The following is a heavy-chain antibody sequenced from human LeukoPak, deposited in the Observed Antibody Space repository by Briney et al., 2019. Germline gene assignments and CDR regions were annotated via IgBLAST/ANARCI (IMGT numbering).Heavy chain of an antibody. J-gene: IGHJ5*02. D-gene: IGHD2-2*01. Sequence: PSETLSLTCTVSGGSISSYYWSWIRQPPGKGLEWIGYIYYSGSTNYNPSLKSRVTISVDTSKNQFSLKLSSVTAADTAVYYCARRGIGYCSSTSCYGSGWFDPWGQGTLVTVSS. CDR1: GGSISSYY. CDR2: IYYSGST. CDR3: ARRGIGYCSSTSCYGSGWFDP. V-gene: IGHV4-59*01.